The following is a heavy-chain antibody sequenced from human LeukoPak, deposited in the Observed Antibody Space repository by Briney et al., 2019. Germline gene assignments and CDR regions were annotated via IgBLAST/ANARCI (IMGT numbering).Heavy chain of an antibody. CDR2: INSDGSST. J-gene: IGHJ4*02. CDR3: AKDWGWFGGSLANFDD. CDR1: GFTFSSYW. Sequence: PGGSLRLSCAASGFTFSSYWMHWVRQAPGKGLVWVSRINSDGSSTSYADSVKGRFTISRDNAKNTLFLQMNSLRAEDTAVYYCAKDWGWFGGSLANFDDWGQGTLVTVSS. V-gene: IGHV3-74*01. D-gene: IGHD3-10*01.